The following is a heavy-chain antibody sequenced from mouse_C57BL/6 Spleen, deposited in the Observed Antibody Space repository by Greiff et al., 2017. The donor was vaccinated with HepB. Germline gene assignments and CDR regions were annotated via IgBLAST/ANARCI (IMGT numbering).Heavy chain of an antibody. Sequence: EVKLVESGGGLVQPKGSLKLSCAASGFTFNTYAMHWVRQAPGKGLEWVARIRSKSSNYATYYADSVKDRFTISRDDSQSRLYLQMNKLKTEDTAMYYGVRDLDYYGRSDAMDYWGQGTSVTVSS. J-gene: IGHJ4*01. D-gene: IGHD1-1*01. CDR3: VRDLDYYGRSDAMDY. V-gene: IGHV10-3*01. CDR1: GFTFNTYA. CDR2: IRSKSSNYAT.